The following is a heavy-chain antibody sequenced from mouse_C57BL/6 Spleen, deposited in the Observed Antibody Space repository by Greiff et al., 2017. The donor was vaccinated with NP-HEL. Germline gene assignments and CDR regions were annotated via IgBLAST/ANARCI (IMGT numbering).Heavy chain of an antibody. D-gene: IGHD1-1*01. CDR3: ARGYYGSSVYYAMDY. J-gene: IGHJ4*01. CDR1: GFSLTSYG. V-gene: IGHV2-2*01. CDR2: IWSGGST. Sequence: VHLVESGPGLVQPSQSLSITCTVSGFSLTSYGVHWVRQSPGKGLEWLGVIWSGGSTDYNAAFISRLSISKDNSKSQVFFKMNSLQADDTAIYYCARGYYGSSVYYAMDYWGQGTSVTVSS.